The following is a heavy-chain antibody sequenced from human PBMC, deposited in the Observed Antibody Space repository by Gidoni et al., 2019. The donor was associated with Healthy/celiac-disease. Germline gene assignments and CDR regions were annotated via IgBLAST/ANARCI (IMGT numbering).Heavy chain of an antibody. CDR2: ISSSGGRT. D-gene: IGHD3-22*01. Sequence: EVQLLESGGGLVQPGGSLRLSCPASGFTFRSYAMSWGRQAPGKGLEWVSDISSSGGRTYYADSVKGRFTISRDNSKNTLYLQMNSMRAEDTAVYYCAKDYYYDSSGEVSGFDYWGQGTLVTVSS. V-gene: IGHV3-23*01. J-gene: IGHJ4*02. CDR3: AKDYYYDSSGEVSGFDY. CDR1: GFTFRSYA.